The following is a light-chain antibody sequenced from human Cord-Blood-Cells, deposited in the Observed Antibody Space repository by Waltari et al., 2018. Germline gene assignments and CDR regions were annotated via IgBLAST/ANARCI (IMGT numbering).Light chain of an antibody. CDR3: QQYNNWPPGGIPWT. V-gene: IGKV3-15*01. CDR1: QSVSSN. Sequence: EIVMTQSPATLSVSPGERATLSCRASQSVSSNLAWYQQKPGQAPRLLSYGASTSATGIPARFSGSGSGTECTLTISSLQAEDFAVYDCQQYNNWPPGGIPWTFGQGTKVEIK. J-gene: IGKJ1*01. CDR2: GAS.